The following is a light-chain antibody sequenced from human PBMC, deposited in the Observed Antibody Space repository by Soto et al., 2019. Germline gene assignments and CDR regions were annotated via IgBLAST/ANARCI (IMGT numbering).Light chain of an antibody. CDR2: GAS. Sequence: ETVLTQSPGTLSLSPGERATLSCRASQSVSSNYLAWYQHKPGQAPRLLIYGASNRATGIPDRFSGSGSGTDFTLTISRLEPEDFAVYYCQQYVTSTPSWTFGQGTKVEVK. J-gene: IGKJ1*01. CDR1: QSVSSNY. CDR3: QQYVTSTPSWT. V-gene: IGKV3-20*01.